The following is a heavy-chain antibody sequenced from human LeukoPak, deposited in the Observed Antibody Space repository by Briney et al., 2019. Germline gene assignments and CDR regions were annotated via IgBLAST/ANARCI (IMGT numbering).Heavy chain of an antibody. J-gene: IGHJ4*02. CDR2: IYPGDSDT. Sequence: PGESLKISFKGSGXSFTSYCIGWVRQMPGKGVEWMGIIYPGDSDTRYSPSFQGQVTISADKSISTAYLQWSSLKASDTAMYYCARREEESSYYFDYWGQGTLVTVSS. CDR1: GXSFTSYC. V-gene: IGHV5-51*01. CDR3: ARREEESSYYFDY.